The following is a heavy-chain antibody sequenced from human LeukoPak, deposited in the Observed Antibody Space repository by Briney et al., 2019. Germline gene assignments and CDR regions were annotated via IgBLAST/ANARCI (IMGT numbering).Heavy chain of an antibody. J-gene: IGHJ4*02. CDR3: ARDGRARYFDY. CDR2: INPSGGST. D-gene: IGHD1-1*01. Sequence: GASVKVSCKASGYTFTSYYMHWVRQAPGQGLEWMGIINPSGGSTSYAQKFQGRVTMTRNTSTSTVYMELSSLRSEDTAVYYCARDGRARYFDYWGQGTLVTVSS. CDR1: GYTFTSYY. V-gene: IGHV1-46*01.